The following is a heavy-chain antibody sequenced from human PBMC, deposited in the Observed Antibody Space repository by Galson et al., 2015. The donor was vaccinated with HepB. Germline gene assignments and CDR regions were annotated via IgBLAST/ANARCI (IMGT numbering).Heavy chain of an antibody. J-gene: IGHJ3*02. Sequence: SLRLSCAASGFTFSSYAMSWVRQAPGMGLEWVSAISGSSGSTYYADSVKGRFTVSRDNSKNTVYLQMNSLRADDTAVYYCAKVLAVALIAFDIWGQGTMVTVSS. CDR1: GFTFSSYA. D-gene: IGHD6-19*01. CDR3: AKVLAVALIAFDI. V-gene: IGHV3-23*01. CDR2: ISGSSGST.